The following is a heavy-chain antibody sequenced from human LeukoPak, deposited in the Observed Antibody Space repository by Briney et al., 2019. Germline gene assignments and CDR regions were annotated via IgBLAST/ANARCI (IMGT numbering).Heavy chain of an antibody. Sequence: ASVKVSCKASGYTFTGYYMHWVRQAPGQGLEWMGWINPNSGGTNYAQKFQGRVTMTTDTSISTAYMELSRLRSDDTAVYYCARGMEPYYYMDVWGKGTTVTVSS. J-gene: IGHJ6*03. D-gene: IGHD1-26*01. CDR1: GYTFTGYY. CDR3: ARGMEPYYYMDV. CDR2: INPNSGGT. V-gene: IGHV1-2*02.